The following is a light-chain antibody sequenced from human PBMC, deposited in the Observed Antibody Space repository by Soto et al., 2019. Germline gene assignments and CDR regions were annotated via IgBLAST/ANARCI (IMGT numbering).Light chain of an antibody. J-gene: IGKJ1*01. CDR1: QSVSIN. CDR2: GAS. CDR3: QQYNSYPWT. V-gene: IGKV3-15*01. Sequence: EIVMTQSPATLSVSPGERATLSCRASQSVSINLAWYQQKPGQAPRLLIYGASTRATGIPARFSGSGSGTEFTLTISSLQPDDFATYYCQQYNSYPWTFGQGTKVDIK.